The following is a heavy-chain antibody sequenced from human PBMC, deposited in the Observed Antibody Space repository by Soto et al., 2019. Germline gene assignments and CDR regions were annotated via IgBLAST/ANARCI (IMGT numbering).Heavy chain of an antibody. CDR3: ARAPNPYSSSSGWFDP. CDR2: INPNSGGT. D-gene: IGHD6-6*01. J-gene: IGHJ5*02. V-gene: IGHV1-2*02. Sequence: ASVKVSCKASGYTFTGYYIHWVRQAPGQGLEWMGWINPNSGGTNYAQKFQGRVTMTRDTSISTAYMELSRLRSDDTAVYYCARAPNPYSSSSGWFDPWGQGTLVTVSS. CDR1: GYTFTGYY.